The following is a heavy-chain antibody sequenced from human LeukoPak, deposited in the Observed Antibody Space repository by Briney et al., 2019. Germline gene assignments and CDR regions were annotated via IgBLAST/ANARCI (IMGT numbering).Heavy chain of an antibody. D-gene: IGHD6-19*01. CDR3: ARARRGIAVAGTLY. J-gene: IGHJ4*02. V-gene: IGHV1-8*01. CDR2: MNPNSGNT. CDR1: GYTFTSYD. Sequence: ASVKVSCKASGYTFTSYDINWVRQATGQGLEWMGWMNPNSGNTGYAQKFQGRVTMTRDTSISTAYMELSRLRSDDTAVYYCARARRGIAVAGTLYWGQGTLVTVSS.